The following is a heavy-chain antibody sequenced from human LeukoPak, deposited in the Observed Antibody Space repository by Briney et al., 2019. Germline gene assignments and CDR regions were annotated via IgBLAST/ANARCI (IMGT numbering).Heavy chain of an antibody. J-gene: IGHJ4*02. CDR2: IKSKTDGGTT. D-gene: IGHD3-22*01. CDR1: GFTFYTYA. V-gene: IGHV3-15*01. Sequence: GGSLRLSCAASGFTFYTYAMSWVRQAPGKGLEWVGRIKSKTDGGTTDYAAPVKGRFTISRDDSKNTLYLQMNSLKTEDTAVYYCTTDPLSRYYDSSGYYHPYYFDYWGQGALVTVSS. CDR3: TTDPLSRYYDSSGYYHPYYFDY.